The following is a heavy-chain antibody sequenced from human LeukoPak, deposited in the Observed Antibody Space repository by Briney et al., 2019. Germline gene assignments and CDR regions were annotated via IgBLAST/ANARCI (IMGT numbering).Heavy chain of an antibody. CDR1: GFTFTSYA. Sequence: PGGSLRLSCAASGFTFTSYAMSWVRQAPGKGLEWVSAISPSGGSTYYPDSVKGRFTISRDNSKNTLYLQMNSLRAEDTAVYYCESVVEEGLYGMDVWGQGTTVTVSS. CDR3: ESVVEEGLYGMDV. CDR2: ISPSGGST. V-gene: IGHV3-23*01. D-gene: IGHD2-15*01. J-gene: IGHJ6*02.